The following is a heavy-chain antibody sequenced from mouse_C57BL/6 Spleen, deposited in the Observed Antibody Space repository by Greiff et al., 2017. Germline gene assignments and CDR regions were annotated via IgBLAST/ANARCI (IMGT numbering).Heavy chain of an antibody. CDR1: GYTFTSYW. J-gene: IGHJ2*01. V-gene: IGHV1-55*01. CDR2: IYPGSGST. Sequence: QVQLQQSGAELVKPGASVKMSCKASGYTFTSYWITWVKQRPGQGLEWIGDIYPGSGSTNYNEKFKSKATLTVDTSSSTAYMQLSSLTSEDSAVYYCARRELTGYYVDYWGQGTTLTVSS. CDR3: ARRELTGYYVDY. D-gene: IGHD4-1*01.